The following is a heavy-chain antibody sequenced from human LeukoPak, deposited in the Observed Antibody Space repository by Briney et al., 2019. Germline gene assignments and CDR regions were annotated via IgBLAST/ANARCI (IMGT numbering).Heavy chain of an antibody. CDR2: IYYSGST. D-gene: IGHD4-23*01. J-gene: IGHJ4*02. Sequence: SETLSLTCAVSGGSIGSGAYYWSWIRQHPGKGLEWIGYIYYSGSTYYNPSLKSRVTISVDTSKNQFSLKLSSVTAADTAVYYCGSLVTPGLYFDYWGQGTLVTVSS. CDR1: GGSIGSGAYY. CDR3: GSLVTPGLYFDY. V-gene: IGHV4-31*11.